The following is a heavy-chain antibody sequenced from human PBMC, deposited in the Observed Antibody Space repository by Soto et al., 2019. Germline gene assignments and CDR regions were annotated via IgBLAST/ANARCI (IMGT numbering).Heavy chain of an antibody. J-gene: IGHJ6*02. D-gene: IGHD3-10*02. V-gene: IGHV1-2*02. CDR2: VNPKFGDT. CDR3: ERNMDYYYGRGSGDGHGV. Sequence: QVRLVQSGAEVKEPGDSVRVSCEASGYTFTAYYIHWVRRAPGQGLEWMGWVNPKFGDTTYAQDCQGRDSMTSDMSISTVYMALSRLTSDDTAIYYCERNMDYYYGRGSGDGHGVGGHGTTVTVFS. CDR1: GYTFTAYY.